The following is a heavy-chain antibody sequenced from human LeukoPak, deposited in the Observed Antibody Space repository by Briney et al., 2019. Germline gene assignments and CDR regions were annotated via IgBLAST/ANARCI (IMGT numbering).Heavy chain of an antibody. V-gene: IGHV4-34*01. J-gene: IGHJ6*03. CDR1: GGSFSGYY. Sequence: SETLSLTCAVYGGSFSGYYWSWIRQPPGKGLEWIGEINHSGSTNYNPSLKSRVTISVDTSKNQFSLKLSSVTAADTAVYYCARVVLWFGESANPATYYYYYYMDVWGKGTTVTVSS. CDR3: ARVVLWFGESANPATYYYYYYMDV. D-gene: IGHD3-10*01. CDR2: INHSGST.